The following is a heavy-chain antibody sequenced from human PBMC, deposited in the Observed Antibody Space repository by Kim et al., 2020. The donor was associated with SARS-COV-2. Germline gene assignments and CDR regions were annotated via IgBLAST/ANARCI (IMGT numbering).Heavy chain of an antibody. Sequence: SETLSLTCTVSGGSISSSSYYWGWIRQPPGKGLEWIGSIYYSGSTYYNPSLKSRVTISVDTSKNQFSLKLSSVTAADTAVYYCARVHRPPSRVGATTHFDYWGQGTLVTVSS. V-gene: IGHV4-39*07. CDR3: ARVHRPPSRVGATTHFDY. CDR2: IYYSGST. J-gene: IGHJ4*02. CDR1: GGSISSSSYY. D-gene: IGHD1-26*01.